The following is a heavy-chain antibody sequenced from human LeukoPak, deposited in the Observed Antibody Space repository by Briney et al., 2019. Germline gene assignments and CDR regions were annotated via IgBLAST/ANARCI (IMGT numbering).Heavy chain of an antibody. CDR2: IYSGGST. J-gene: IGHJ4*02. CDR1: GFTVSSNY. CDR3: ARTRYNWNPDY. V-gene: IGHV3-66*01. D-gene: IGHD1-20*01. Sequence: PGGSLRLSRAASGFTVSSNYMSWVRQAPGKGLEWVSVIYSGGSTYYADSVKGRFTISRDNSKNTLYLQMNSLRAEDTAVYYCARTRYNWNPDYWGQGTLVTVSS.